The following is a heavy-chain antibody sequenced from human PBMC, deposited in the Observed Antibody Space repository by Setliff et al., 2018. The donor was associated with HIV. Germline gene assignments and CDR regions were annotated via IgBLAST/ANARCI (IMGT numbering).Heavy chain of an antibody. D-gene: IGHD6-13*01. CDR2: TYPGDSTT. Sequence: GESLKISCKASGYSFSDYWIGWVRQMPGKGLEWMGVTYPGDSTTRYSPSLEGQVTISADRSINTAFLQWSSLEALDTAMYYCARRMWQQDSKFMYYFDYWGQGTLVTVSS. V-gene: IGHV5-51*01. CDR3: ARRMWQQDSKFMYYFDY. CDR1: GYSFSDYW. J-gene: IGHJ4*02.